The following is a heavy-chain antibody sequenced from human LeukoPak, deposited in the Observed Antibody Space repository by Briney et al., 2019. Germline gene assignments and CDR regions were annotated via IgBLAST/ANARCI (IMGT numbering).Heavy chain of an antibody. CDR1: GYTFTDYY. V-gene: IGHV1-2*02. CDR2: INPAGGGT. Sequence: GASVKVSCKASGYTFTDYYIHWVRQAPGQGLEWMGWINPAGGGTNYAQNFQGRVTMTSDTSISTAYMELSSLTSDDTAVYYCARNGDVWGSYRYNYYFDYWGQGTLVTVSS. D-gene: IGHD3-16*02. CDR3: ARNGDVWGSYRYNYYFDY. J-gene: IGHJ4*02.